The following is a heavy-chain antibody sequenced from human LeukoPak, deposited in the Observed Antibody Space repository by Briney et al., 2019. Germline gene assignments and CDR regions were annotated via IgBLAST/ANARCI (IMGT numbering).Heavy chain of an antibody. J-gene: IGHJ4*02. V-gene: IGHV1-69*13. CDR3: AREKDIVVVPAATGHFDY. D-gene: IGHD2-2*01. Sequence: SVKVSCKASGGTFSSYAISWVRQAPGQGLEWMGGIIPIFGTANYAQKFQGRVTITADESTSTAYMELSSLRSEDTAVYYCAREKDIVVVPAATGHFDYWGQGTLVTVSS. CDR1: GGTFSSYA. CDR2: IIPIFGTA.